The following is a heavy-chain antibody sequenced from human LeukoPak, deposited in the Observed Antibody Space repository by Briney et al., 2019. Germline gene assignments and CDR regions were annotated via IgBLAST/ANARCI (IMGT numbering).Heavy chain of an antibody. CDR1: GFTVSSNY. CDR3: ATDAIAAAGDY. J-gene: IGHJ4*02. V-gene: IGHV3-53*01. D-gene: IGHD6-13*01. CDR2: IYSGGGT. Sequence: PGGSLRLSCAASGFTVSSNYMSWVRQAPGKGLEWVSVIYSGGGTYYADSVKGRFTISRDNSKNTLYLQMNSLRAEDTAVYYCATDAIAAAGDYWGQGTLVTVSS.